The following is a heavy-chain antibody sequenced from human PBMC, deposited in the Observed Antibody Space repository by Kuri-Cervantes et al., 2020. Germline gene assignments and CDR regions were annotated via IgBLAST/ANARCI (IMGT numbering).Heavy chain of an antibody. CDR2: INHIGNT. Sequence: SQTLSLTCAVSGYSISSGYYWTWIRQSPEKGLEWTGEINHIGNTRSNPPLKSRVTLSVDTSKNQFSLHLTSVTAADTAVYFCARAVWEYNYDYKYYYYLDAWGKGTTVTVSS. CDR3: ARAVWEYNYDYKYYYYLDA. CDR1: GYSISSGYY. D-gene: IGHD5-18*01. V-gene: IGHV4-34*01. J-gene: IGHJ6*03.